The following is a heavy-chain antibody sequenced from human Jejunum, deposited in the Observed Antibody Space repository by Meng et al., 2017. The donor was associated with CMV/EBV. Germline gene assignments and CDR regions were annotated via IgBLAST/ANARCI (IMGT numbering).Heavy chain of an antibody. CDR3: ARDRGPNTLDY. D-gene: IGHD2-8*01. V-gene: IGHV3-7*01. CDR1: RLNFSSHW. J-gene: IGHJ4*02. Sequence: SRLNFSSHWMNWVRQAPGKGLERVANIKQDGGETSVVDSVRGRFTISRDNAKNSLHLQMNSVRAEDTAVYYCARDRGPNTLDYWGQGTLVTVSS. CDR2: IKQDGGET.